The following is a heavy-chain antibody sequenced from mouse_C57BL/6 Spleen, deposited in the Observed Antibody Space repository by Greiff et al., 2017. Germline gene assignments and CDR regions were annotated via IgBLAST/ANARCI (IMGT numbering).Heavy chain of an antibody. CDR3: ARSLGYGNYRYY. CDR2: IDPNGGGT. CDR1: GYTFTRYW. D-gene: IGHD2-1*01. Sequence: QVQLQQPGAELVKPGASVKLSCTASGYTFTRYWMHWVLQRPGRGLAWIGRIDPNGGGTKYNEKFKSTVTLTVDKPSSTAYMQLSSLTSEDSAVYYGARSLGYGNYRYYWGQGTTLTVSS. J-gene: IGHJ2*01. V-gene: IGHV1-72*01.